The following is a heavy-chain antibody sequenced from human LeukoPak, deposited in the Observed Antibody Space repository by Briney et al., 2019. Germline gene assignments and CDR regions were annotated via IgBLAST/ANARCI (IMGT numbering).Heavy chain of an antibody. CDR2: IYYSGST. J-gene: IGHJ3*02. V-gene: IGHV4-59*01. CDR3: ARLVTRGYYDSSGRRIDAFDI. CDR1: GGSTSSYY. D-gene: IGHD3-22*01. Sequence: PSETLSLTCTVSGGSTSSYYWSWIRQPPGKGLEWIGYIYYSGSTNYNPSLKSRVTISIDTSKNQFSLKLSSVTAADTAVYYCARLVTRGYYDSSGRRIDAFDIWGQGTMVTVSS.